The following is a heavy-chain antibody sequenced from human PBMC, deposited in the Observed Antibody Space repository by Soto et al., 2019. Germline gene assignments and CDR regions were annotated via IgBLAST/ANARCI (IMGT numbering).Heavy chain of an antibody. CDR3: AKGRRTSGWLLDX. CDR1: GFTFGSST. Sequence: GGSLRLSCAASGFTFGSSTMSWVRQALGKGLEWVAGIGGSGISTYYADSVKGRFTISRDNSKKTLYVQMHTLRAEDTAIYYCAKGRRTSGWLLDXWGQGTLVTVSX. V-gene: IGHV3-23*01. J-gene: IGHJ4*02. D-gene: IGHD6-19*01. CDR2: IGGSGIST.